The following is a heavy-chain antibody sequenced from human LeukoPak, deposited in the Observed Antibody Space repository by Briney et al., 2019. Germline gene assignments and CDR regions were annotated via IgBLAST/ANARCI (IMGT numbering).Heavy chain of an antibody. V-gene: IGHV3-74*03. J-gene: IGHJ4*02. Sequence: GGSLRLSCAASGFTFSTYWMHWVRQAPGRGPVWVSRINSDGSTTEYADSVKGRFTVSRDNAKNTLYLQMNSLRAEDTAVYYCAGAVELVRFDCWGQGTLVTVSS. CDR3: AGAVELVRFDC. CDR1: GFTFSTYW. CDR2: INSDGSTT. D-gene: IGHD1-1*01.